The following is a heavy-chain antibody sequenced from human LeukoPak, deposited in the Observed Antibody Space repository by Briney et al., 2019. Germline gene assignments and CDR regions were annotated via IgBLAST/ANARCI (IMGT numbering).Heavy chain of an antibody. V-gene: IGHV4-59*12. D-gene: IGHD6-19*01. J-gene: IGHJ3*02. CDR3: ARSSKTQWLSPGDGFDI. Sequence: PSETLSLTCSVSGGSIRKNYWSWIRQPPGKGLEWIGYIYHSGSTNYNPSLRSRVTISVDTSKNQFSLKFTSMTAADTAVYYCARSSKTQWLSPGDGFDIWGRGTLVTVSS. CDR2: IYHSGST. CDR1: GGSIRKNY.